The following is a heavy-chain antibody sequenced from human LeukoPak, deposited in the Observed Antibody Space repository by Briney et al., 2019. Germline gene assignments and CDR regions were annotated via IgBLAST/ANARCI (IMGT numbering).Heavy chain of an antibody. D-gene: IGHD3-10*01. CDR2: IYTSGST. J-gene: IGHJ4*02. CDR1: GGSISSYY. Sequence: SETLSLTCTVSGGSISSYYWSWIRQPAGKGLEWIGRIYTSGSTNYNPSLKSRVTMSVDTSENQFSLKLSSVTAADTAVYYCARAQEDYYGSGSYYLSYWGQGTLVTVSS. CDR3: ARAQEDYYGSGSYYLSY. V-gene: IGHV4-4*07.